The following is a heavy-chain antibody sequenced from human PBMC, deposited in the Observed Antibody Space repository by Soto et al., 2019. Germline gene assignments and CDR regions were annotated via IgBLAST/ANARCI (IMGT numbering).Heavy chain of an antibody. Sequence: GGSLRLSCAASGFTFSSYAMHWVRQAPGKGLEWVAVISYDGSNEYYADSVKGRFTISRDNSKNTLYLRMNSLRAEDTAVYYCARDLEVAVAGAWGQGTLVTVSS. D-gene: IGHD6-19*01. J-gene: IGHJ5*02. CDR3: ARDLEVAVAGA. V-gene: IGHV3-30-3*01. CDR1: GFTFSSYA. CDR2: ISYDGSNE.